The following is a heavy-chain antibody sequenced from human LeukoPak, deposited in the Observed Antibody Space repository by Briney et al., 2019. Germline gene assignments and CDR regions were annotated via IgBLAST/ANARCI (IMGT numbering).Heavy chain of an antibody. CDR3: AKSGRARGIAAAGTIDY. CDR1: AFTFSNFW. D-gene: IGHD6-13*01. V-gene: IGHV3-7*03. CDR2: IKPDGSEK. J-gene: IGHJ4*02. Sequence: GGSLRLSCAASAFTFSNFWVSWVRQAPGKGLEWVANIKPDGSEKYYVDSVEGRFTISRDNSKNTLYLQMNSLRAEDTAVYYCAKSGRARGIAAAGTIDYWGQGTLVTVSS.